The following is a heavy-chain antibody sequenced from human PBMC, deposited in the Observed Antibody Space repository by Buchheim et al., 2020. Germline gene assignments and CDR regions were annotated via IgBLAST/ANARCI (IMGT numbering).Heavy chain of an antibody. CDR1: GFTFSSYW. Sequence: EVQLVESGGGLVQPGGSLRLSCAASGFTFSSYWMHWVRQAPGKGLVWVSRINSDGSSTSYADSVKGRFTISRDNAKNTLYLQMNSLRAEDTAVYYCARDQKPRYDILTGYYTPYPLRYWGQGTL. D-gene: IGHD3-9*01. CDR3: ARDQKPRYDILTGYYTPYPLRY. CDR2: INSDGSST. V-gene: IGHV3-74*01. J-gene: IGHJ4*02.